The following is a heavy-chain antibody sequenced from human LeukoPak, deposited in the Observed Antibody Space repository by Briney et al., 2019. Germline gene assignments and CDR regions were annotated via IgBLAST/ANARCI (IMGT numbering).Heavy chain of an antibody. Sequence: SETLSLTCTVSGGPISSYYWSWIRQPPGKGLEWIGYIYYSGSTNYNPSLKSRVTISVDTSKNQFSLKLSSVTAADTAVYYCARVLWFGGYFDYWGQGTLVTVSS. CDR3: ARVLWFGGYFDY. CDR1: GGPISSYY. D-gene: IGHD3-10*01. CDR2: IYYSGST. J-gene: IGHJ4*02. V-gene: IGHV4-59*01.